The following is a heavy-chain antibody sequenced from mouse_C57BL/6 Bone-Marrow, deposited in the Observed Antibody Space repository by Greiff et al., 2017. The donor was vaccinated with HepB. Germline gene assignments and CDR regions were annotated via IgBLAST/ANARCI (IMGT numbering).Heavy chain of an antibody. CDR3: ARFYDGYYGYAMDY. Sequence: DVKLQESGPELVKPGASVKIPCKASGYTFTDYNMDWVKQSHGKSLEWIGDINPNNGGTIYNQKFKGKATLTVDKSSSTAYMELRSLTSEDTAVYYCARFYDGYYGYAMDYWGQGTSVTVSS. V-gene: IGHV1-18*01. CDR2: INPNNGGT. CDR1: GYTFTDYN. J-gene: IGHJ4*01. D-gene: IGHD2-3*01.